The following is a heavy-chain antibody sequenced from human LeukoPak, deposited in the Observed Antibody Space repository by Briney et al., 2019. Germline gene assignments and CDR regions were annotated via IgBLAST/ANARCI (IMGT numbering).Heavy chain of an antibody. CDR2: IIPIFGTA. D-gene: IGHD5-18*01. Sequence: SVKVSCKASGGTFSSYAISWVRQAPGQGLEWMVGIIPIFGTANYAQKFQGRVTITADESTSTAYMELSSLRSEDTAVYYCAMGENVDTAMVTNYWGQGTLVTVSS. CDR1: GGTFSSYA. V-gene: IGHV1-69*13. J-gene: IGHJ4*02. CDR3: AMGENVDTAMVTNY.